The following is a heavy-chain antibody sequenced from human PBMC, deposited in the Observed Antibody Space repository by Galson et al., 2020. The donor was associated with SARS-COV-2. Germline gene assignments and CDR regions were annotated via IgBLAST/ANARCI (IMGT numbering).Heavy chain of an antibody. V-gene: IGHV3-48*03. CDR2: ISSSGSTI. J-gene: IGHJ6*02. D-gene: IGHD3-22*01. CDR3: ARDGYDSSGYPSDYGMDV. CDR1: GFTFSSYE. Sequence: GSLRLSCAASGFTFSSYEMNWVRQAPGKGLEWVSYISSSGSTIYYADSVKGRFTISRDNAKNSLYLQMNSLRAEDTAVYYCARDGYDSSGYPSDYGMDVWGQGTTVTVSS.